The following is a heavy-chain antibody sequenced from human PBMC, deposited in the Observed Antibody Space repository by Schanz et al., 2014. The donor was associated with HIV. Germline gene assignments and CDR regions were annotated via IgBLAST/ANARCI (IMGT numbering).Heavy chain of an antibody. CDR2: ISYDGSNK. D-gene: IGHD3-22*01. CDR1: GFTFSTYG. CDR3: ARDEQYDSSGYYYRF. Sequence: QVQLVESGGGVVQPGRSLRLSCAGSGFTFSTYGMHWVRQAPGKGLEWVAFISYDGSNKYYADSVKGRFTISRDNSKNTLYLQMNSLRTEDTAMYYCARDEQYDSSGYYYRFWGQGTLVTVSS. J-gene: IGHJ4*02. V-gene: IGHV3-30*03.